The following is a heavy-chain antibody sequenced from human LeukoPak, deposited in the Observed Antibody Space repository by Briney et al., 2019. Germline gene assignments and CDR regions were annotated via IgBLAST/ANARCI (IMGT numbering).Heavy chain of an antibody. CDR3: ARERYFDY. V-gene: IGHV3-23*01. CDR2: ISGGGRST. CDR1: GFTFSNAW. Sequence: PGGSLRLSCAASGFTFSNAWMSWVRQAPGKGLEWVSTISGGGRSTDYADSVKGHFTISRDNSKNTLYLQMNSLRAEDTAVYYCARERYFDYWGQGTLVTVSS. J-gene: IGHJ4*02.